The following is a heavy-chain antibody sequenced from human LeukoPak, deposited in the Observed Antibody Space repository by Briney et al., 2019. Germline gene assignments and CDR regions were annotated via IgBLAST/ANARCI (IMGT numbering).Heavy chain of an antibody. CDR3: ARVPNIVGGSGMDV. Sequence: GGSLRLSCAASGFTFGSYSMNWVRQAPGKGLEWVSSISSSSSYIYYADSVKGRFTISRDNAKNSLYLQMNSLRAEDTAVYYCARVPNIVGGSGMDVWGKGTTVTVSS. J-gene: IGHJ6*04. D-gene: IGHD2-15*01. CDR2: ISSSSSYI. CDR1: GFTFGSYS. V-gene: IGHV3-21*01.